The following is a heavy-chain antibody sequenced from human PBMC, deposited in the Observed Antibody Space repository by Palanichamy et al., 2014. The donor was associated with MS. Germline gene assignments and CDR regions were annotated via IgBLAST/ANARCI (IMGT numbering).Heavy chain of an antibody. CDR3: TTPSMDPTHYYGTGSDAFDI. CDR1: GDSLSEFS. D-gene: IGHD3-10*01. V-gene: IGHV1-24*01. J-gene: IGHJ3*02. CDR2: FDPDDAET. Sequence: QVQLVQSGTEVKKPGASVKVSCKVSGDSLSEFSIHWVRQAPGKGLEWMGGFDPDDAETIYAQNFQGRVTMTDDTSTDTAYMELSSLRSDDTAMYYCTTPSMDPTHYYGTGSDAFDIWGQGTMVIVSS.